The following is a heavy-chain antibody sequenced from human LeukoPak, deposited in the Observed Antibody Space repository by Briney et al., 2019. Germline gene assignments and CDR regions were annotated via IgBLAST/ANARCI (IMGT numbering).Heavy chain of an antibody. CDR3: ARALAVAGPDY. CDR2: INPSGGST. V-gene: IGHV1-46*01. D-gene: IGHD6-19*01. CDR1: GYTFTSYY. J-gene: IGHJ4*02. Sequence: VKVSCKXSGYTFTSYYMHWVRQAPGQGLEWMGIINPSGGSTSYAQKFQGRVTMTRDTSTSTVYMELSSLRSEDTAVYYCARALAVAGPDYWGQGTLVTVSS.